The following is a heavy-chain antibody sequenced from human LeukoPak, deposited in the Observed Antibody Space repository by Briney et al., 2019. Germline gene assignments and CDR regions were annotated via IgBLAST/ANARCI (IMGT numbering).Heavy chain of an antibody. Sequence: ASVKVSCKASGYTFTSYDINWVRQATGQGLEWMGWMNPNSGNTGYAQKFQGRVTMTRDTSTSTVYMELSSLRSEDTAVYYCARSPYCSSTSCQRNLDYWGQGTLVTVSS. J-gene: IGHJ4*02. CDR3: ARSPYCSSTSCQRNLDY. CDR2: MNPNSGNT. V-gene: IGHV1-8*01. CDR1: GYTFTSYD. D-gene: IGHD2-2*01.